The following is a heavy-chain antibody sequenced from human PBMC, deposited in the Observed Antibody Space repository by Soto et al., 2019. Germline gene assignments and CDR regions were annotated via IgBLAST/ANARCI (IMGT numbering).Heavy chain of an antibody. V-gene: IGHV4-34*01. D-gene: IGHD6-13*01. Sequence: SETLSLTCAVYGGSFSGYYWSWIRQPPGKGLEWIGDINHSGSTNYNPSLKSRVTISVDTSKNQFSLKLSSVTAADTAVYYCARERGSSSWEYGMDVWGQGTTVTVSS. CDR1: GGSFSGYY. CDR3: ARERGSSSWEYGMDV. J-gene: IGHJ6*02. CDR2: INHSGST.